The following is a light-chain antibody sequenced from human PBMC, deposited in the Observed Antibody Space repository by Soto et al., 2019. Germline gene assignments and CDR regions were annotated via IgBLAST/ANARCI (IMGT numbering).Light chain of an antibody. CDR2: EVS. CDR3: SSYAGSNNFV. J-gene: IGLJ2*01. V-gene: IGLV2-8*01. CDR1: SSDVGGYNY. Sequence: QSALPQPPSASGSPGQSVTISCTGTSSDVGGYNYVSWYQQHPGKAPKLMIYEVSKRPSGVPDRFSGCKSGKTASLAVSGLQAEDEADYYCSSYAGSNNFVFGGGTKLTVL.